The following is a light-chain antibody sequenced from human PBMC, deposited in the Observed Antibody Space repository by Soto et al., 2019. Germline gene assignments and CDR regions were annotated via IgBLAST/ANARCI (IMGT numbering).Light chain of an antibody. J-gene: IGLJ1*01. V-gene: IGLV1-44*01. CDR2: KND. Sequence: QSVLAQPPSASGAPGQRVTISCSGSSSNIGSNTVNWYQHLPGTAPKLLIYKNDQRPSGVPDRFSGSKSGTSASLAISELQSEDEADYYCAVWDDSLNGYVFGTGTKVTVL. CDR3: AVWDDSLNGYV. CDR1: SSNIGSNT.